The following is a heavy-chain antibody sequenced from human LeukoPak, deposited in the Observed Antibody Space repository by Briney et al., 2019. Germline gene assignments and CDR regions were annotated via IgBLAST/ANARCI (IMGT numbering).Heavy chain of an antibody. Sequence: SETLSLTCAVYGGSFSGYYWSWIRQPPGKGLEWIGEINHSGSTNYNPSLKSRVTISVDTSKNQFSPKLSSVTAADTAVYYCARGPGRDIVLDWYFDLWGRGTLVTVSS. CDR1: GGSFSGYY. D-gene: IGHD2-15*01. CDR3: ARGPGRDIVLDWYFDL. V-gene: IGHV4-34*01. J-gene: IGHJ2*01. CDR2: INHSGST.